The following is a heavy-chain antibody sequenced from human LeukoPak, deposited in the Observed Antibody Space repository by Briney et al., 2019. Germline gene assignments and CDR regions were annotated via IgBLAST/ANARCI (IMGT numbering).Heavy chain of an antibody. D-gene: IGHD2/OR15-2a*01. CDR2: IGGSGDST. CDR3: ARDTTSISHNFDY. V-gene: IGHV3-23*01. Sequence: GGSMRLSCAASGFTFSTYAMSWVRQAPGKGLEWVSTIGGSGDSTYYADSVKGRFTISRDNAKNSLYLQMNSLRAEDTAVYYCARDTTSISHNFDYWGQGTLVTVSS. CDR1: GFTFSTYA. J-gene: IGHJ4*02.